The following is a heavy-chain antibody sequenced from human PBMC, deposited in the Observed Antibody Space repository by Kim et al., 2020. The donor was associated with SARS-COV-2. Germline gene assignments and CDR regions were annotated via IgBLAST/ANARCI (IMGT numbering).Heavy chain of an antibody. Sequence: GGSLRLSCAASGFTFISYAMSWVRQAPGKGLEWVSAISGSGGSTYYADSVKGRFTISRDNSKNTLYLQMNSLRAEDTAVYYCAKDHSGYYDYVWGSYRMDYYYYGMDVWGQGTTVTVSS. CDR3: AKDHSGYYDYVWGSYRMDYYYYGMDV. D-gene: IGHD3-16*02. J-gene: IGHJ6*02. CDR2: ISGSGGST. CDR1: GFTFISYA. V-gene: IGHV3-23*01.